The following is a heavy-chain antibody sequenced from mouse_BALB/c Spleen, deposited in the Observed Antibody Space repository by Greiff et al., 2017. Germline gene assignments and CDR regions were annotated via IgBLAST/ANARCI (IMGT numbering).Heavy chain of an antibody. V-gene: IGHV1-4*01. Sequence: VKLVESGAELARPGASVKMSCKASGYTFTSYTMHWVKQRPGQGLEWIGYINPSSGYTNYNQKFKDKATLTADKSSSTAYMQLSSLTSEDSAVYYCARIYDGYYEFAYWGQGTLVTVSA. CDR1: GYTFTSYT. D-gene: IGHD2-3*01. CDR3: ARIYDGYYEFAY. CDR2: INPSSGYT. J-gene: IGHJ3*01.